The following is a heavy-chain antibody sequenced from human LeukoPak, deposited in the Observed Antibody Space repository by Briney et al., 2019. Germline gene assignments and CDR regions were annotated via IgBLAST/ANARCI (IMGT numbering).Heavy chain of an antibody. D-gene: IGHD6-13*01. CDR1: GXTFSDYS. Sequence: PGGSLRLSCAASGXTFSDYSMNWVRQAPGKGLEWVSYISTSSSIVYYADSVKGRFTISRDNAKKSLYLQMNSLRDDDTGVYYCARGAAAADHWGQGTPVTVSS. CDR2: ISTSSSIV. V-gene: IGHV3-48*02. CDR3: ARGAAAADH. J-gene: IGHJ4*02.